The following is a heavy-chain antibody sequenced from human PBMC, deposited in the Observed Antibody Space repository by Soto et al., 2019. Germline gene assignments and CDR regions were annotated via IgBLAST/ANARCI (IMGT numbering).Heavy chain of an antibody. V-gene: IGHV4-59*02. CDR3: ARWGYCSGGSCKSYKWFDP. CDR2: IYYSGST. CDR1: GGSVSSYY. Sequence: NPSETLSLTCTVSGGSVSSYYWSWIRQPPGKGLEWIGYIYYSGSTNYNPSLKSRVTISVDTSKNQFSLKLSSVTAADTAVYYCARWGYCSGGSCKSYKWFDPWGQLTLVTLCS. J-gene: IGHJ5*02. D-gene: IGHD2-15*01.